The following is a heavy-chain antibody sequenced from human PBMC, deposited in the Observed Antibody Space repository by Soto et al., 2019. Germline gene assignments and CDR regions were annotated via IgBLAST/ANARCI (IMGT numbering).Heavy chain of an antibody. Sequence: PSEILSLTCTVSGGSISSGDYYWSWIRQHPGKGLEWIGYIYYSGSTYYNPSLKSRVTISVDTSKNQFSLKLSSVTAADTAVYYCAGGLISPRGSSGYYRVYYFHYWGQGTLVTVSS. D-gene: IGHD3-22*01. CDR2: IYYSGST. V-gene: IGHV4-30-4*01. J-gene: IGHJ4*02. CDR3: AGGLISPRGSSGYYRVYYFHY. CDR1: GGSISSGDYY.